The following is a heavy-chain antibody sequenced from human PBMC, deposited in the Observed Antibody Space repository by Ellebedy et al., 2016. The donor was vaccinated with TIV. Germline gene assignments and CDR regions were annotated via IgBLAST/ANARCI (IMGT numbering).Heavy chain of an antibody. V-gene: IGHV1-2*06. CDR2: ISPNNGAT. CDR1: GYTFTGFY. D-gene: IGHD6-19*01. Sequence: ASVKVSCKASGYTFTGFYIHWVRQAPGQGLEWIGRISPNNGATNYAQKFQGRVTVTSDTSITTAYMELSRLTSDDTAVYYCARVYGSGWYKGIDYWGQGTLVTVSS. J-gene: IGHJ4*02. CDR3: ARVYGSGWYKGIDY.